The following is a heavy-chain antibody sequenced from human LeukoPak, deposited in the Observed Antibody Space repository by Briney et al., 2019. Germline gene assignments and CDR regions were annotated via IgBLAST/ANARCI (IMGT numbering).Heavy chain of an antibody. Sequence: GGSLRLSCAASGFTFSSYAMHWVRQAPGKGLEWVAVISYDGSNKYYADSVKGRFTISRDNSKNTLYLRMNSLRAEDTAVYYCARESYYYDSSGGFDYWGQGTLVTVSS. CDR2: ISYDGSNK. J-gene: IGHJ4*02. CDR3: ARESYYYDSSGGFDY. D-gene: IGHD3-22*01. V-gene: IGHV3-30-3*01. CDR1: GFTFSSYA.